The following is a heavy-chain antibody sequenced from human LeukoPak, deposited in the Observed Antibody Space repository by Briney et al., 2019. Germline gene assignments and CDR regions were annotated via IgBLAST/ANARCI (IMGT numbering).Heavy chain of an antibody. D-gene: IGHD2-15*01. CDR3: AKANVKYCSGGSCFDAFDI. J-gene: IGHJ3*02. CDR1: GFTFSSYA. V-gene: IGHV3-23*01. CDR2: ISGSGSST. Sequence: PGGSLRLSCAASGFTFSSYAMSWVRQAPGKGLEWVSAISGSGSSTYYADSVKGRFTISRDNSKNTLYLQMNSLRAEDTAVYYCAKANVKYCSGGSCFDAFDIWGQGTMVTVSS.